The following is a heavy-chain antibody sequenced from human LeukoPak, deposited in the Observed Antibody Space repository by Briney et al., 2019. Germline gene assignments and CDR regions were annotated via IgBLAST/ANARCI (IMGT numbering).Heavy chain of an antibody. CDR2: INPNSGGT. J-gene: IGHJ4*02. CDR1: GYTFTGYY. CDR3: ARPRTRMAKDFDY. V-gene: IGHV1-2*02. Sequence: ASVKVSCKASGYTFTGYYMHWVRQAPGQGLEWMGWINPNSGGTNHAQKFQGRVTMTRDTSISTAYMELSRLRSDDTAVYYCARPRTRMAKDFDYWGQGTLVTVSS. D-gene: IGHD1-14*01.